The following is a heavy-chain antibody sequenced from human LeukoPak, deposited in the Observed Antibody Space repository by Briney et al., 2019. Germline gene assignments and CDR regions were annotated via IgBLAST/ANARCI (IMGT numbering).Heavy chain of an antibody. CDR3: YTATPDY. Sequence: PGGSLRLSCAASGFTFSSYWMSRVRQAPGKGLEWVANIKQDGSEKNYVDSVKGRFTIPRDNAKNSLYLQVNSLRAEDTAVYYCYTATPDYWGQGTLVTVSS. J-gene: IGHJ4*02. D-gene: IGHD5-18*01. CDR1: GFTFSSYW. V-gene: IGHV3-7*01. CDR2: IKQDGSEK.